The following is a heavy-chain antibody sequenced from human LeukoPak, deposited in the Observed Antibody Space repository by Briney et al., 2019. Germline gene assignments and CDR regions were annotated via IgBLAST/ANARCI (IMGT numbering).Heavy chain of an antibody. CDR2: IYTSGST. D-gene: IGHD4-17*01. CDR3: AREDYGDYVRNYYYYMDV. V-gene: IGHV4-61*02. Sequence: SETLSLTCTVSGGSISSGSYYWSWIRQPAGKGLEWIGRIYTSGSTNYNPSLKSRVTISVDTSKNQFSLELSSVTAADTAVYYCAREDYGDYVRNYYYYMDVWGKGTTVTISS. J-gene: IGHJ6*03. CDR1: GGSISSGSYY.